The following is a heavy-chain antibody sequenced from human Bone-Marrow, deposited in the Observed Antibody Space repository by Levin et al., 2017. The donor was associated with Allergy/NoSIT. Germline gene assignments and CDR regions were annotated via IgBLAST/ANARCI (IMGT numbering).Heavy chain of an antibody. CDR3: VMDVEIGAEYNEY. V-gene: IGHV3-53*01. Sequence: RPGGSLRLSCSASAFVVSANHMSWVRQLAGKGLEWVSSIYNDGSTWYADSVRGRFTISRDNSTDSLHLHMKRLRVEDTAVYFCVMDVEIGAEYNEYWGRGTQVTVSA. CDR1: AFVVSANH. D-gene: IGHD2-2*03. J-gene: IGHJ4*02. CDR2: IYNDGST.